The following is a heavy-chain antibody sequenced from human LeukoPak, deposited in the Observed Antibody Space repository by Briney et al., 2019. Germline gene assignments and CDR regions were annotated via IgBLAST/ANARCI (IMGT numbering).Heavy chain of an antibody. CDR2: FDPEDGET. CDR3: ATGIRYYYGSGSYYMSRFFDP. D-gene: IGHD3-10*01. J-gene: IGHJ5*02. Sequence: RASVKVSCKVSGYTLTELSMHWVRQAPGKGLEWMGGFDPEDGETIYAQKFQGRVPMTEDTSTDTAYMELSSLRSEDTAVYYCATGIRYYYGSGSYYMSRFFDPWGQGTLVTVSS. CDR1: GYTLTELS. V-gene: IGHV1-24*01.